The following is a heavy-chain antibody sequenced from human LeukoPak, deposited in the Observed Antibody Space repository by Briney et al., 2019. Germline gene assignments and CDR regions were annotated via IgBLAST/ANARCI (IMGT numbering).Heavy chain of an antibody. CDR2: ISSSGSVT. Sequence: GGSLRFSGAASGFTFSSYEMNWVRQAPGKGLEWVSYISSSGSVTYYVDSVKGRFTISRDNAKNSLYLQMNSLRGEDTAVYYCARDSSAPHWGQGTMVTVSS. J-gene: IGHJ4*03. CDR1: GFTFSSYE. CDR3: ARDSSAPH. V-gene: IGHV3-48*03.